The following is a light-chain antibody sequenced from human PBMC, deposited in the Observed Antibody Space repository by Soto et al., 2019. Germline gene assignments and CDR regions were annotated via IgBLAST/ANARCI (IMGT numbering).Light chain of an antibody. V-gene: IGLV3-1*01. CDR3: QASDSSTWV. CDR2: QDN. Sequence: SSELTQPPSVSVSPGQTASITCSGDKLGNKYVCWYQQKPGQSPVLVIHQDNKRPSGIPERFSGSNSGNTATLTISGTQAMDEADYYCQASDSSTWVFGGGTKLTVL. J-gene: IGLJ3*02. CDR1: KLGNKY.